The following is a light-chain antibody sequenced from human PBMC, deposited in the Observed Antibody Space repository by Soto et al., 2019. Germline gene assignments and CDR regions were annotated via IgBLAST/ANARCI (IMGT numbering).Light chain of an antibody. V-gene: IGKV4-1*01. Sequence: DIVMTQSPDSLAVSLGERATINCKSSQSVLYSSNNKNYLAWYQQKPGQPPKLLIYWASTLESGVPDRFSGSGYGTDFTLTISSLQAEDVAVYYCQQYYSTHQFGQGTKVEIK. CDR3: QQYYSTHQ. CDR2: WAS. CDR1: QSVLYSSNNKNY. J-gene: IGKJ1*01.